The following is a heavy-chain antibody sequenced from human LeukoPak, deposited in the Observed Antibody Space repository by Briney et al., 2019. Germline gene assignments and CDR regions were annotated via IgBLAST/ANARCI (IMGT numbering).Heavy chain of an antibody. Sequence: GGSLRLSCAASGFTFSNYGIHWVRQAPGKGLEWVAFIRYNGSNKYYADSVKGRFTISRDNSKNTLYLQMNSLRAEDTAVYYGAKDKHYYGSGSPDYWGQGTLVSVSS. CDR3: AKDKHYYGSGSPDY. J-gene: IGHJ4*02. D-gene: IGHD3-10*01. V-gene: IGHV3-30*02. CDR2: IRYNGSNK. CDR1: GFTFSNYG.